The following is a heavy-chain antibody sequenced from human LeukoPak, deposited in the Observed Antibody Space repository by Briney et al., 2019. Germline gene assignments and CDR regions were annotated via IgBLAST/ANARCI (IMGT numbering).Heavy chain of an antibody. CDR3: ATAPDYYDSSGYPFGY. V-gene: IGHV1-18*01. CDR1: GYTFTIYD. Sequence: ASVKVSCKASGYTFTIYDITWVRQAPGQGLEYMGRISAYNGNTIYAQKFQGRVTMTEDTSTDTAYMELSSLRSEDTAVYYCATAPDYYDSSGYPFGYWGQGTLVTVSS. D-gene: IGHD3-22*01. J-gene: IGHJ4*02. CDR2: ISAYNGNT.